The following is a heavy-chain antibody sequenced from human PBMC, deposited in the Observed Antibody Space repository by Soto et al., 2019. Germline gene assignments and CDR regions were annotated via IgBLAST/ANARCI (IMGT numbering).Heavy chain of an antibody. V-gene: IGHV3-48*03. D-gene: IGHD6-19*01. J-gene: IGHJ1*01. CDR1: GFTFSSYE. Sequence: GGSLRLSCAASGFTFSSYEMNWVRQAPGKGLEWVSYISSSGSTIYYADSVKGRFTISRDNAKNSLYLQMNSLRAEDTAVYYCVCKSPERYSSGWGAEYFQHWGQGTLVTVSS. CDR3: VCKSPERYSSGWGAEYFQH. CDR2: ISSSGSTI.